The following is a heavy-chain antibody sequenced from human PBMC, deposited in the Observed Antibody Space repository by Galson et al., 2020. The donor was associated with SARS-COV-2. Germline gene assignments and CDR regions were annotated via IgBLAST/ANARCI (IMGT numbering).Heavy chain of an antibody. CDR2: IDWDDDK. V-gene: IGHV2-70*01. CDR1: GFSLSTSGMC. D-gene: IGHD1-1*01. Sequence: SGPTLVKPTQTLTLTCTFSGFSLSTSGMCVSWIRQPPGKALEWLALIDWDDDKYYSTSLKTRLTISKDTSKNQAVLTMTNMDPVDTATYYCARLRGEMGTIGRYYYYGMDVWGQGTTVTVSS. J-gene: IGHJ6*02. CDR3: ARLRGEMGTIGRYYYYGMDV.